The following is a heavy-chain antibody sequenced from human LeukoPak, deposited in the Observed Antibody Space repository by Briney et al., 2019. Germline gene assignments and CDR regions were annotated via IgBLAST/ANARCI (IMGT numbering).Heavy chain of an antibody. D-gene: IGHD6-13*01. CDR2: IKQDGSEK. J-gene: IGHJ4*02. CDR1: GFTFSSYW. CDR3: ARGTIAAAGYYYFDY. Sequence: PGGSLRLSCAAFGFTFSSYWMSWVRQAPGKGLEWVANIKQDGSEKYYADSVKGRFTISRDNAKNSLYLQMNSLRAEDTAVYYCARGTIAAAGYYYFDYWGQGTQVTVSS. V-gene: IGHV3-7*04.